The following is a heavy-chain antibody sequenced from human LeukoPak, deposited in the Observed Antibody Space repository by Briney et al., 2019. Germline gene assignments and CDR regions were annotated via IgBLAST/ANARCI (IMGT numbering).Heavy chain of an antibody. V-gene: IGHV3-21*01. J-gene: IGHJ4*02. CDR2: ISSSSSYI. CDR1: GFTFSSYS. CDR3: ARDASLYCSSTSCYTVY. Sequence: GGSLRLSCAASGFTFSSYSMNWVRQAPGKGLEWVSSISSSSSYIYYADSVKGRFTISRDNAKNSLYLQMNSLRAEDTAVYYCARDASLYCSSTSCYTVYWGQGTLVTASS. D-gene: IGHD2-2*02.